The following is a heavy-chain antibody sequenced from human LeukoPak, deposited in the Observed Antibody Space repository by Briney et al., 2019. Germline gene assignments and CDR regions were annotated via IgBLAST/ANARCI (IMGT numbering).Heavy chain of an antibody. J-gene: IGHJ6*04. D-gene: IGHD3-22*01. CDR1: GGSISSYY. V-gene: IGHV4-59*12. CDR2: IYYSGST. Sequence: PSETLSLTCTVSGGSISSYYWSWIRQPPGKGLEWIGYIYYSGSTNYNPSLKSRVTISVDTSKNQFSLKLSSVTAADTAVYYCAREDPSSGYRMDVWGKGTTVTISS. CDR3: AREDPSSGYRMDV.